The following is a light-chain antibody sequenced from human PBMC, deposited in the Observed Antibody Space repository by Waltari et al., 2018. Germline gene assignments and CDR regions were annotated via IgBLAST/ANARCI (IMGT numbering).Light chain of an antibody. Sequence: AIQLTQSPSSLSASVGDRVTIPCRASQGISSALAWYQQKPGKAPKLLIYDASSLESGVPSRFSGSGSGTDFTLTISSLQPEDFATYYCQQFNSYSRTFGQGTKLEIK. CDR2: DAS. CDR1: QGISSA. J-gene: IGKJ2*01. CDR3: QQFNSYSRT. V-gene: IGKV1-13*02.